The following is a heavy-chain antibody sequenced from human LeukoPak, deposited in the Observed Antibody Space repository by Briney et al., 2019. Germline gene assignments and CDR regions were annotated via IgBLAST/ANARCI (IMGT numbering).Heavy chain of an antibody. V-gene: IGHV4-34*01. J-gene: IGHJ6*02. CDR3: ARDRIAAAGRSYYYYGMDV. CDR1: GGSFSGYY. Sequence: PSETLSLTCAVYGGSFSGYYWSWIRQPPGKGLEWIGEINHSGSTNYNPSLKSRVTIPVDTSKNQFSLKLGSVTAADTAVYYCARDRIAAAGRSYYYYGMDVWGQGTTDTGSS. CDR2: INHSGST. D-gene: IGHD6-13*01.